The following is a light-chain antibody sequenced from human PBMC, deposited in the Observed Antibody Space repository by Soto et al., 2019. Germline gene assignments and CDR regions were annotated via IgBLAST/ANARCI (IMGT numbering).Light chain of an antibody. CDR1: QSVSSY. Sequence: EIVVTQSPATLSVSPGERATLSCRASQSVSSYLAWYQQKPGQAPRLLIYDASNRATGIPARFSGSGYGTDFTLTISSLEPEDFAVYYCQQRSNWPITFGQGTRMEIK. CDR3: QQRSNWPIT. CDR2: DAS. V-gene: IGKV3-11*01. J-gene: IGKJ5*01.